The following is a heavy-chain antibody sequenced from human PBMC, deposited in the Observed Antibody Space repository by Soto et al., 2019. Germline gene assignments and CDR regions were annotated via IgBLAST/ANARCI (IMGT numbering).Heavy chain of an antibody. Sequence: EVQLVESGGGSVQPGGSLRLSCAASGSTVSGHLMHWVRQEPGRGLVWVSLISPDGSVTTYADSVKGRFTISRDNDKNTLTLQMNSLRAEDTAVYYCARGINYAMDVWGQGTTVTVSS. CDR2: ISPDGSVT. V-gene: IGHV3-74*01. CDR1: GSTVSGHL. CDR3: ARGINYAMDV. J-gene: IGHJ6*02.